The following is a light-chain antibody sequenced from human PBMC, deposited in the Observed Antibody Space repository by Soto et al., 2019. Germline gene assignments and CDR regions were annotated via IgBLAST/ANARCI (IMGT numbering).Light chain of an antibody. CDR1: NSNIGSNT. V-gene: IGLV1-44*01. CDR3: AAWDDSLNGYV. CDR2: SNN. J-gene: IGLJ1*01. Sequence: QSVLTQPPSASGTPGQRVTISCSGSNSNIGSNTVHWYQQLPGTAPKLLIYSNNHRPSGVPGRFSGSKSGTSASLAISGLQSEDEADYYCAAWDDSLNGYVFGTGTKVTVL.